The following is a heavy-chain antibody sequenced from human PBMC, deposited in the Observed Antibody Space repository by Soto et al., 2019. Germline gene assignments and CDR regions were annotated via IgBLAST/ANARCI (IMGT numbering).Heavy chain of an antibody. CDR3: ARGLYYFDY. V-gene: IGHV4-31*03. Sequence: PSETLSLTCTVSGGSISSGGYHWSWIRQHTGKGLEWIGYIYYSGSTYYNPSLKSRVTISVDTSKNQFSLKLSSVTGADTAVYYCARGLYYFDYWGQGTLVTVSS. CDR1: GGSISSGGYH. CDR2: IYYSGST. J-gene: IGHJ4*02.